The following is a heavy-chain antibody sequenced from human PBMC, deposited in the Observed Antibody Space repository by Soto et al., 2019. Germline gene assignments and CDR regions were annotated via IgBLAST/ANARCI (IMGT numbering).Heavy chain of an antibody. J-gene: IGHJ5*02. CDR3: AHSLIGYYYDSSGSNWFDP. Sequence: QITLKESGPTLVKPTQTLTLTCTFSGFSLSTSGVGVGWIRQPPGKALEWLALIYWDDDKRYSPSLKSRLTITKDTSKNQVVLTMTNMDPVHTATYYCAHSLIGYYYDSSGSNWFDPWGQGTLVTVSS. CDR1: GFSLSTSGVG. V-gene: IGHV2-5*02. CDR2: IYWDDDK. D-gene: IGHD3-22*01.